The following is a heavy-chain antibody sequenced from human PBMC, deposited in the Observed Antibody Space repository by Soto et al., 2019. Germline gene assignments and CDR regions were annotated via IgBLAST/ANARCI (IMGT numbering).Heavy chain of an antibody. CDR2: LKSEAAGGTT. CDR1: GFAFSSAW. J-gene: IGHJ4*02. V-gene: IGHV3-15*01. D-gene: IGHD3-22*01. CDR3: SYDSSRGDY. Sequence: PGGSLRLSCAASGFAFSSAWMSWVRQAPGKGLEWAGRLKSEAAGGTTDYAAPVKGRFTIPRDDSKNTLYLQMNSLKTDDTAVYYCSYDSSRGDYWGLGTLVTVSS.